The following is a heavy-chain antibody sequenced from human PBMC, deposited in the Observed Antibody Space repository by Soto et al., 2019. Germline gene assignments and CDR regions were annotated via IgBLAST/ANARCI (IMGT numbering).Heavy chain of an antibody. Sequence: GGSLRLSCAASGFTFSSCAMSWVRQAPGKGLEWVSAISGSGGSTYYADSVKGRFTISRDNSKNTLYLQMNSLRAEDTAVYYCAKDLMDIVVVVAATTLYYFDYWGQGTLVTVSS. V-gene: IGHV3-23*01. CDR3: AKDLMDIVVVVAATTLYYFDY. D-gene: IGHD2-15*01. CDR2: ISGSGGST. CDR1: GFTFSSCA. J-gene: IGHJ4*02.